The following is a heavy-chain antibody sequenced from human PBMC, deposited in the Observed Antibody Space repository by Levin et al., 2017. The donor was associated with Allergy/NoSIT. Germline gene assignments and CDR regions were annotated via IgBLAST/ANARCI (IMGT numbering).Heavy chain of an antibody. CDR1: GYTFTSYG. D-gene: IGHD4-17*01. CDR2: ISAYNGNT. Sequence: ASVKVSCKASGYTFTSYGNSWVRQAPGQGLEWMGWISAYNGNTNYAQKLQGRVTMTTDTSTSTAYMELRSLRSDDTAVYYCARWDYGDYASSSEGRGMDGWGQGTTVTVSS. CDR3: ARWDYGDYASSSEGRGMDG. J-gene: IGHJ6*02. V-gene: IGHV1-18*01.